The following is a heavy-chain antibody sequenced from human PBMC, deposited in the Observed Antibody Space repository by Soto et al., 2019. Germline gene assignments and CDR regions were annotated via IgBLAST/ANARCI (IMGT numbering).Heavy chain of an antibody. J-gene: IGHJ4*02. D-gene: IGHD2-15*01. CDR2: ISAHNGNT. V-gene: IGHV1-18*01. Sequence: QGHLVQSGAEVKKPGASVKVSCKGSGYAFTTYGITWVRQAPGQGLEWMGWISAHNGNTNYAQKLQGRVTVTRDTSTSTAYMELRSLRSDDTAVYYCARGWYGDYWGQGALVTVSS. CDR3: ARGWYGDY. CDR1: GYAFTTYG.